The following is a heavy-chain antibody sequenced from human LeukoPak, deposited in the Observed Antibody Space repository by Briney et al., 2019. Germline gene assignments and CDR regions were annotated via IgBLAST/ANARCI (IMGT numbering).Heavy chain of an antibody. CDR2: ISGSGGST. V-gene: IGHV3-23*01. J-gene: IGHJ4*02. CDR3: TKGTIWLPFDY. CDR1: GFTFSNYA. Sequence: GSLRLSCAASGFTFSNYAMSWARQAPGKGLEWVSAISGSGGSTYYADSVKGRFTISRDNSKNTLYLQMNSLRAEDTAVYYCTKGTIWLPFDYWGQGTLVTVSS. D-gene: IGHD5-18*01.